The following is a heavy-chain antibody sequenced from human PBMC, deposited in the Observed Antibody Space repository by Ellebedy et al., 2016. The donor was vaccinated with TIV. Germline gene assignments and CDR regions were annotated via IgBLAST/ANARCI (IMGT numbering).Heavy chain of an antibody. Sequence: PGGSLRLSCAASGFAVSSNYMTWVRQAPGRGLEWVSLIYSDGNTNYADSVRGRFTISRDSSKNTLDLQMNSLRADDTAVYYCASQHGSAWMEYYFDYWGQGTLVTVSS. CDR3: ASQHGSAWMEYYFDY. D-gene: IGHD2-15*01. V-gene: IGHV3-53*01. J-gene: IGHJ4*02. CDR2: IYSDGNT. CDR1: GFAVSSNY.